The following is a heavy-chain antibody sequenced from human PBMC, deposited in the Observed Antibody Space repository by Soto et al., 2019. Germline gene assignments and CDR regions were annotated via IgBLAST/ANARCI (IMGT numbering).Heavy chain of an antibody. Sequence: ASVKVSCKASGYTFTSYGIRWVRQAPGQGLEWMGWISAYNGNTNYAQKFQGRVTMTTGTSTSTAYMELRSLRSDDTAVYYCARSPRPRWYFDYWGQGTLVTVSS. CDR3: ARSPRPRWYFDY. CDR2: ISAYNGNT. CDR1: GYTFTSYG. V-gene: IGHV1-18*01. J-gene: IGHJ4*02. D-gene: IGHD2-15*01.